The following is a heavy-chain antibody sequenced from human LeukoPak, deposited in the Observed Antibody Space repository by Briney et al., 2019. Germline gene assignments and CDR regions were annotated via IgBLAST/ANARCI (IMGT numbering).Heavy chain of an antibody. J-gene: IGHJ4*02. Sequence: ASVKVSCKASGGTFSSYAIRWVRQAPGQGLEWMGRIIPIFGTANYAQKFQGRVTITTDESTSTAYMELSSLRSEDTAVYYCARAAGEDYEYSDYWGQGTLVTVSS. D-gene: IGHD4-17*01. CDR3: ARAAGEDYEYSDY. CDR2: IIPIFGTA. V-gene: IGHV1-69*05. CDR1: GGTFSSYA.